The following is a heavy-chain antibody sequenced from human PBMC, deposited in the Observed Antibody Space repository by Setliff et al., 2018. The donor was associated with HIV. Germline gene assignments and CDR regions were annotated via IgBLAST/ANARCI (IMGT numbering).Heavy chain of an antibody. Sequence: SETLSLTCTVSGGSISSHYWSWIRQAPGKGLVWIGTMYFRGNARNSPSLKSRVTISVDTSKNQLSLNLTSVTAADTAVYYGARVETTVRGATYGMDVWGQGTTVTVSS. J-gene: IGHJ6*02. CDR3: ARVETTVRGATYGMDV. CDR1: GGSISSHY. V-gene: IGHV4-59*11. D-gene: IGHD3-10*01. CDR2: MYFRGNA.